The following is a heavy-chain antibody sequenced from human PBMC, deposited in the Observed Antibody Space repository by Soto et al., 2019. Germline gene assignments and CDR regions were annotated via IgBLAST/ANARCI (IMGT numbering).Heavy chain of an antibody. CDR1: GFTFSSYA. CDR2: ISGSGGST. J-gene: IGHJ4*02. Sequence: GGSLRLSCAASGFTFSSYAMSWVRQAPGKGLEWVSAISGSGGSTYYADSVKGRFTISRDNSKNTLYLQMNSLRAEDTAVYYCAKGAAYYDCRSGYFFDYWGQGTLVTVSS. CDR3: AKGAAYYDCRSGYFFDY. D-gene: IGHD3-3*01. V-gene: IGHV3-23*01.